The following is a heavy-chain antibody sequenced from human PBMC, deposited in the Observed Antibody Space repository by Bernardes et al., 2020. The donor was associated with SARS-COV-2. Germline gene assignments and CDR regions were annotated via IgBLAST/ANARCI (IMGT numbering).Heavy chain of an antibody. J-gene: IGHJ6*02. D-gene: IGHD5-12*01. V-gene: IGHV1-46*01. Sequence: ASVKVSCKASGYTFTSYYMHWVRQAPGQGLEWMGIINPSGGSTSYAQKFQGRVTMTRDTSTSTVYMELSSLRSEDTAVYYCARDIVATIDGVESYYYGMDVWGQGTTVTVSS. CDR2: INPSGGST. CDR1: GYTFTSYY. CDR3: ARDIVATIDGVESYYYGMDV.